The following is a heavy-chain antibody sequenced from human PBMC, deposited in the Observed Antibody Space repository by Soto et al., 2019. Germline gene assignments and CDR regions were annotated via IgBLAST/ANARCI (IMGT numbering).Heavy chain of an antibody. J-gene: IGHJ6*02. CDR2: IYHSGSN. Sequence: KPSETLSLTCAVSGGSISSSNWWSWVRQPPGKGLEWIGEIYHSGSNNYNPSLKSRVTISVDKSKNQFSRKLSSVTAPDKAVYYCARTRATVYYYYYGMDVWGQGTTVTVSS. CDR3: ARTRATVYYYYYGMDV. D-gene: IGHD1-26*01. CDR1: GGSISSSNW. V-gene: IGHV4-4*02.